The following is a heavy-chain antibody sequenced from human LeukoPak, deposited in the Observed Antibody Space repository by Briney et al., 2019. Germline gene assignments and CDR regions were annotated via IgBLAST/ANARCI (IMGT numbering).Heavy chain of an antibody. V-gene: IGHV3-9*01. D-gene: IGHD1-7*01. CDR2: ISWNSGSI. CDR1: GFTFDDYA. J-gene: IGHJ4*02. CDR3: AKGGSYNWNYGGLTAFDY. Sequence: PGRSLRLSCAASGFTFDDYAMHWVRQAPGKGLEWVSGISWNSGSIGYADSVKGRFTISRDNAKNSLYLQMNSLRAEDTALYYCAKGGSYNWNYGGLTAFDYWGQGTLVTVSS.